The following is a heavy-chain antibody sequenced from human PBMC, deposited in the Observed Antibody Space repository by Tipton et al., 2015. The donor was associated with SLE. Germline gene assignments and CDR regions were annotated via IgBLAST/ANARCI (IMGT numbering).Heavy chain of an antibody. J-gene: IGHJ4*02. CDR1: GGSISSGSYY. Sequence: TLSLTCTVSGGSISSGSYYWGWIRQPPGKGLEWIGSIYYSGSTYYNPSLKSRVTISVDTSKNQFSLKLSSVTAADTAVYYCARGDTAMVIDYWGQGTLVTVSS. CDR3: ARGDTAMVIDY. V-gene: IGHV4-39*07. D-gene: IGHD5-18*01. CDR2: IYYSGST.